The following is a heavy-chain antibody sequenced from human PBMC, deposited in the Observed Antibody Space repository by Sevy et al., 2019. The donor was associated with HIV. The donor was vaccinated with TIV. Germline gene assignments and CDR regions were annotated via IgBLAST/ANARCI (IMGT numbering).Heavy chain of an antibody. Sequence: GGSLRLSCVASGFTFSSYSMNWVRQAPGKGLEWVSSFSSSSSYIYYADSVKGRFTISRDNAKNSLYLQMNSLRAEDTAVYYCARRIAAAGAYFDYWGQGTLVTVSS. CDR2: FSSSSSYI. J-gene: IGHJ4*02. CDR3: ARRIAAAGAYFDY. V-gene: IGHV3-21*01. CDR1: GFTFSSYS. D-gene: IGHD6-13*01.